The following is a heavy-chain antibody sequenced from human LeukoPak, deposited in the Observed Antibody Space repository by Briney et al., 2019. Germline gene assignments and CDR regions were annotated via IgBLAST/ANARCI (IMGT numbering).Heavy chain of an antibody. Sequence: KPGGSLRLSCAGSGFPFSSVSMNWVRKTPRNGLEWVSSIDLNGNNINYADSVKDRFTISRDDAKSSLFLQMDSLRVEDTAIYYCARDRGLGLPNWFDSWGQGTLVTVSS. CDR3: ARDRGLGLPNWFDS. D-gene: IGHD2-15*01. CDR2: IDLNGNNI. V-gene: IGHV3-21*01. CDR1: GFPFSSVS. J-gene: IGHJ5*01.